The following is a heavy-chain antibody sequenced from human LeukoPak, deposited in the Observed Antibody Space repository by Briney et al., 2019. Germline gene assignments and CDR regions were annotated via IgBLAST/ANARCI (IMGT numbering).Heavy chain of an antibody. CDR2: ISASGGST. D-gene: IGHD3-10*01. J-gene: IGHJ6*03. Sequence: GGSLRLSCAASGFTLSSYAMSWVRQAPGKGLEWVSSISASGGSTNCADSVKGRFTISRDNSKNTVYLQMNSLRAEDTAVYYCAKVMKGSERLTMVRGVIIKTAGLYYMDVWGEGTTVTVSS. CDR1: GFTLSSYA. V-gene: IGHV3-23*01. CDR3: AKVMKGSERLTMVRGVIIKTAGLYYMDV.